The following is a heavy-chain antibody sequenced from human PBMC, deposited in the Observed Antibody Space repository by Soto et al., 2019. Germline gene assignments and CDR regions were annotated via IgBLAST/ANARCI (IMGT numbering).Heavy chain of an antibody. CDR1: GYTFTIYA. Sequence: QVQLVQSGAEVKKPGASVKVSCKASGYTFTIYAISWVRQAPGRGLEWMGWVSTYSDHKDYAQKFQGRVTMTTDTSTRPAYRELRSVRSDDTAIYYCARRSYYVDYWGQGTLVTVST. CDR3: ARRSYYVDY. J-gene: IGHJ4*02. V-gene: IGHV1-18*01. CDR2: VSTYSDHK.